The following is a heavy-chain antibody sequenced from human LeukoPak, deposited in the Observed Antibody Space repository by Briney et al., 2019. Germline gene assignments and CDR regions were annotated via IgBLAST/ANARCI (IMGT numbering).Heavy chain of an antibody. CDR2: ISSSGRYI. J-gene: IGHJ4*02. CDR1: GFTFSIYS. Sequence: PGGSLRLSCAASGFTFSIYSMNWVRQAPGKGPEWVSYISSSGRYIDYADSVKGRFTISRDNAKNSLFLQMNSLRAEDTSVYYCARNYGGYPYWGQGTLVTVSS. D-gene: IGHD4-23*01. V-gene: IGHV3-21*01. CDR3: ARNYGGYPY.